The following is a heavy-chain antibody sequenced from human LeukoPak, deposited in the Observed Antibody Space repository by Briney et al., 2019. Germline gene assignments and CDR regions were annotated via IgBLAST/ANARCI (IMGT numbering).Heavy chain of an antibody. V-gene: IGHV1-46*01. CDR1: GYTFTSYY. J-gene: IGHJ3*02. CDR2: INPSGGST. Sequence: ASVKVSCKASGYTFTSYYMHWVRQAPGQGLEWMGIINPSGGSTSYAQKFQGRVTMTRDMSTSTVYMELSSLRSEDTAVYYCATDSSGYYDSSGYPAGAFDIWGQGTMVTVSS. CDR3: ATDSSGYYDSSGYPAGAFDI. D-gene: IGHD3-22*01.